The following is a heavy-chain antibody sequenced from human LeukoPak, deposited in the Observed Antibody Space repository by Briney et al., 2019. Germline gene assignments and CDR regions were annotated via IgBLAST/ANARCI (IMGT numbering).Heavy chain of an antibody. Sequence: GGSLRLSCAASGFTFSSYWMSWVRQAPGKGLEWVANIKEGGSEKYYVDSVKGRFTISRDNAKNSLYLQMNSLRAEDTAVYYCARVRGIAVAGTASIYFDYWGQGTLVTVSS. CDR1: GFTFSSYW. D-gene: IGHD6-19*01. CDR3: ARVRGIAVAGTASIYFDY. CDR2: IKEGGSEK. V-gene: IGHV3-7*01. J-gene: IGHJ4*02.